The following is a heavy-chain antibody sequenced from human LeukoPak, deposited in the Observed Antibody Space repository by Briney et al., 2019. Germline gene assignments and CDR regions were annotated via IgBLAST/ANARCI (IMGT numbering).Heavy chain of an antibody. CDR3: ARVLSIAVAGGAAFDI. V-gene: IGHV1-46*01. Sequence: ASVKVSCKASGYTFTSYYMHWVRQAPGQGLEWMGIINPSGGSTSYAQKFQGRVTMTRDTSTSTVYMELRSLRSDDTAVYYCARVLSIAVAGGAAFDIWGQGTMVTVSS. CDR2: INPSGGST. D-gene: IGHD6-19*01. CDR1: GYTFTSYY. J-gene: IGHJ3*02.